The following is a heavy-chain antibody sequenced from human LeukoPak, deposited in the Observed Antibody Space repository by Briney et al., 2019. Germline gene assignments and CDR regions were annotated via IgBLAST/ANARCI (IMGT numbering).Heavy chain of an antibody. D-gene: IGHD3-22*01. CDR2: IYTSGST. J-gene: IGHJ4*02. CDR3: ASAYYYDSSGFYY. Sequence: SETLSLTCTVSGGSISSCYWSWIRQPAGKGLEWIGRIYTSGSTNYNPSLKSRVTISVDTSKNQFSLKLSSVTAADTAVYYCASAYYYDSSGFYYWGQGTLVTVSS. V-gene: IGHV4-4*07. CDR1: GGSISSCY.